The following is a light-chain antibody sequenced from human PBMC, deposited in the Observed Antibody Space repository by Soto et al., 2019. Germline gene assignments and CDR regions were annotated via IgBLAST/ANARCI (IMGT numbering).Light chain of an antibody. CDR3: QQYHTYWT. CDR1: QSINRW. V-gene: IGKV1-5*01. J-gene: IGKJ1*01. CDR2: DAS. Sequence: DIPMTQSPSTLSASVGDRVIITCRASQSINRWLAWYQQKPGEAPKLLISDASNLESGVPSRFSGSASGTEFTLTINSLQPHDFATYYCQQYHTYWTFGQGTKVEFK.